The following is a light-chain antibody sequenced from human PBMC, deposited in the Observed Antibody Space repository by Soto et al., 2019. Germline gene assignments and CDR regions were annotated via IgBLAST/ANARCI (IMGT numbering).Light chain of an antibody. CDR1: QSVGSS. Sequence: EIVLTPSPATLSLSPGDRATRSCRVSQSVGSSLAWYQQKPGQPPRLLIYDASNRATGIPARFSGSGSGTDFTLTINYLEPEDVAVYYCQQRSYLFTFGGGTKVDIK. CDR2: DAS. V-gene: IGKV3-11*01. J-gene: IGKJ4*01. CDR3: QQRSYLFT.